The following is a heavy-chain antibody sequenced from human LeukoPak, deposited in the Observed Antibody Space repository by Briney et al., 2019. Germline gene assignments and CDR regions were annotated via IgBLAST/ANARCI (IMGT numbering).Heavy chain of an antibody. J-gene: IGHJ1*01. CDR2: INWNGGGT. CDR3: ARALGHSGSR. D-gene: IGHD1-26*01. V-gene: IGHV3-20*04. CDR1: AFAFSSYG. Sequence: RPGRSLRLFCAASAFAFSSYGMHGVRQAPGKGLEWVSGINWNGGGTGYADSVKGRFTISRDNAKNSLYLQMNSLRAEDTALYYCARALGHSGSRWGQGTLVTVSS.